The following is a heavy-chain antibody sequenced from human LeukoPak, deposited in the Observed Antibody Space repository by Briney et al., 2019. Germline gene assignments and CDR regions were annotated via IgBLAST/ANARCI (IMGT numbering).Heavy chain of an antibody. CDR1: GLTFTSFS. D-gene: IGHD3-22*01. Sequence: PGGSLRLSCAASGLTFTSFSFNWVRHAPGKGLEWVSSINTVATYIYYADSVRGRFTISRDNAKNSVYLQMDSLRAEDTGVYYCARSRGNGDSGGFYYYYDYWGQGTLVTVSS. CDR2: INTVATYI. V-gene: IGHV3-21*01. CDR3: ARSRGNGDSGGFYYYYDY. J-gene: IGHJ4*02.